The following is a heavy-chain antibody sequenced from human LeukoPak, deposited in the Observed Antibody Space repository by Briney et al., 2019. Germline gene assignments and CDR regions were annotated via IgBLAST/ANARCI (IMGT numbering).Heavy chain of an antibody. D-gene: IGHD2-21*02. V-gene: IGHV3-7*03. J-gene: IGHJ4*02. Sequence: PGGSLRLSCAASGFSFSSYWMSWVRQAPGKGLEWLANIKHDGSEKYYVGSVKGRFTISRDNAKNSLYLQMNSPRAEDTAFYYCARVTSRDPLHYWGQGTLVTVSS. CDR2: IKHDGSEK. CDR1: GFSFSSYW. CDR3: ARVTSRDPLHY.